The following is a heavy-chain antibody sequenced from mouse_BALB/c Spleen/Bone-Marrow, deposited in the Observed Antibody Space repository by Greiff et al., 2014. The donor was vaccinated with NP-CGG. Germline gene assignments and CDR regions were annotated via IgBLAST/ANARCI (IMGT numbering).Heavy chain of an antibody. CDR1: GYTFTSYW. CDR3: ARGLYGAMDY. CDR2: INPRSGRT. Sequence: VKLQGSGAELVKPGASVKLSCKASGYTFTSYWMYWVIQRPGQGLEWIGEINPRSGRTNYNEKFKSRATLTVNKSSSTAYMQLSSLTSEDSAVYYCARGLYGAMDYWGQGTSVTVSS. D-gene: IGHD1-1*01. J-gene: IGHJ4*01. V-gene: IGHV1S81*02.